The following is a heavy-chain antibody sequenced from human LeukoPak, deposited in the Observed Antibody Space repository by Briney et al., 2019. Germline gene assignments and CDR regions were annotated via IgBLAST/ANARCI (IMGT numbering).Heavy chain of an antibody. Sequence: ASVKVSCKASGYTFTGYYMHWVRQAPGQGLEWMGWINPNSGGTNYAQKFQGGVTMTRDTSISTAYMELSRLRSDDTAVYYCARDSGSSWYVVYWGQGTLVTVSS. D-gene: IGHD6-13*01. V-gene: IGHV1-2*02. CDR2: INPNSGGT. J-gene: IGHJ4*02. CDR1: GYTFTGYY. CDR3: ARDSGSSWYVVY.